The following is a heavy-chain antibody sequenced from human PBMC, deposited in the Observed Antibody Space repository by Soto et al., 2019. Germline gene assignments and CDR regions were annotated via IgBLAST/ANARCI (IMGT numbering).Heavy chain of an antibody. CDR1: GGSFSGYY. Sequence: PSETLSLTCAVYGGSFSGYYWSWIRQPPGKGLEWIGEINHSGSTNYNPSLKRRVTISVDTSKNQFSLRLSSVTAADTAVYYCARVGATLTTVPYEGIDLWGQGTLVTVSS. J-gene: IGHJ5*02. CDR2: INHSGST. D-gene: IGHD4-17*01. V-gene: IGHV4-34*01. CDR3: ARVGATLTTVPYEGIDL.